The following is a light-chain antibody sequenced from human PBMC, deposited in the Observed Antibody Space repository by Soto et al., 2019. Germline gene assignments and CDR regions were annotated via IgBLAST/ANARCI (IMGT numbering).Light chain of an antibody. CDR3: QQYNNWPPWT. Sequence: EIVMTQSPATLSVSPGERATLSCRASQSVSSNLAWYQQKPGQAPRLLIYGASTRATGIPARFSGSGSGTEFTLTFSRLQSEDFAVYYCQQYNNWPPWTFGQGTKVEIK. J-gene: IGKJ1*01. V-gene: IGKV3-15*01. CDR2: GAS. CDR1: QSVSSN.